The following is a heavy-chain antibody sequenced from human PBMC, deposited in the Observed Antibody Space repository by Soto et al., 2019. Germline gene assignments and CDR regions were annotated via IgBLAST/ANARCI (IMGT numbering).Heavy chain of an antibody. V-gene: IGHV3-30-3*01. Sequence: LRLSCAASGFTFSGYAMHWVRQAPGKGLEWVALMSYDGTNKYYADSVRGRFTISRDNSKNTLYLQMNSLRAEDTAVYYCARDLYYYDGSGNAFDIWGQGTMVTVSS. CDR1: GFTFSGYA. CDR3: ARDLYYYDGSGNAFDI. CDR2: MSYDGTNK. D-gene: IGHD3-22*01. J-gene: IGHJ3*02.